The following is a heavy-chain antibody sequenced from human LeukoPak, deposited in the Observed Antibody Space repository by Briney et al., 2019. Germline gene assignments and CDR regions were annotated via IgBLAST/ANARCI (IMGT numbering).Heavy chain of an antibody. CDR1: GFTFSSYS. CDR3: AKDFVVVPGNVNYFDS. D-gene: IGHD2-21*02. CDR2: ISGTSNTI. J-gene: IGHJ4*02. Sequence: GGSLRLSCVGSGFTFSSYSMNWVRQAPGKGLEWVSYISGTSNTIYYDDSVKGRFTVSRDNSKNTLYVQMKSLRAEDTAVYYCAKDFVVVPGNVNYFDSWGQGTLVTVSS. V-gene: IGHV3-48*01.